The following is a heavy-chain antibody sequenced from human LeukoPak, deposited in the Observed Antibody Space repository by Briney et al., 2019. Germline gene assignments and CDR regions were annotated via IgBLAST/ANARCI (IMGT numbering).Heavy chain of an antibody. CDR1: GFSFSSFS. D-gene: IGHD3-16*01. Sequence: GGSLRLSCAASGFSFSSFSMNWVRQAPGKGLEWVSSISYRNNIYYADSVRGRFTISRDNAKSSLYLEMNSLRVEDTAVYYCAGGPSDYVWGTWGLGTLVTVSS. V-gene: IGHV3-21*01. CDR2: ISYRNNI. CDR3: AGGPSDYVWGT. J-gene: IGHJ5*02.